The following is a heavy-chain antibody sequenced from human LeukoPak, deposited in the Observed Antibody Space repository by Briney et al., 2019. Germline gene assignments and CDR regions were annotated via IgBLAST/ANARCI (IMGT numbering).Heavy chain of an antibody. J-gene: IGHJ4*02. CDR1: GGSFSGYY. Sequence: SETLSLTCAVYGGSFSGYYWSWIRQPPGKGLEWIGEINHSGSTNYNPSLKSRVTISVDTSKNQFSLKLSSVTAADTAVYYCAGVGATLLVIWGQGTLVTVSS. D-gene: IGHD1-26*01. V-gene: IGHV4-34*01. CDR3: AGVGATLLVI. CDR2: INHSGST.